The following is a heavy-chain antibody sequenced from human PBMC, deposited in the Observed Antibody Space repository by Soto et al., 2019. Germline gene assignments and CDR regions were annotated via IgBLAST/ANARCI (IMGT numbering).Heavy chain of an antibody. V-gene: IGHV4-59*01. D-gene: IGHD3-16*01. CDR1: GGSLSSYY. CDR3: ARVWGYAFDY. CDR2: IYYSGST. Sequence: SETLSLTCTVAGGSLSSYYWSWIRQPPGKGLEWIGYIYYSGSTNYNPSLKSRVTISVDTSKNQFSLKLSSVTAADTAVYYCARVWGYAFDYWGQGTLVTVS. J-gene: IGHJ4*02.